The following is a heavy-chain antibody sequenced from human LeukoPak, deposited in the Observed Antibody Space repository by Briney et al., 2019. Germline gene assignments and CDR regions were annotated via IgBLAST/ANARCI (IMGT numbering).Heavy chain of an antibody. CDR1: GDSISTYY. D-gene: IGHD6-19*01. V-gene: IGHV4-4*09. J-gene: IGHJ5*02. CDR3: AKTGRPNNSGWYRWFDP. Sequence: PSDTLSLTCTVSGDSISTYYWSWIRQPPGKGLEWIGCICNSGGTNYNPSLKSRVTISVDTSKNQFSLNLSSVTAADTAVYYCAKTGRPNNSGWYRWFDPRGQGTLVTVSS. CDR2: ICNSGGT.